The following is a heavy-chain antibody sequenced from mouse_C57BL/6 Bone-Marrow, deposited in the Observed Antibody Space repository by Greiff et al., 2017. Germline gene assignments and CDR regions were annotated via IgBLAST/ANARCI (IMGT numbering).Heavy chain of an antibody. V-gene: IGHV5-6*01. Sequence: EMHLVESGGDLVKPGGSLKLSCAASGFTFSSYGMSWVRQTPDKRLEWVATISSGGSYTYYPDSVKGRFTISRDNAKNTLYLQMSSLKSEDTAMYYCARRGIYYDYDWYFDVWGTGTTVTVSS. CDR2: ISSGGSYT. J-gene: IGHJ1*03. CDR1: GFTFSSYG. D-gene: IGHD2-4*01. CDR3: ARRGIYYDYDWYFDV.